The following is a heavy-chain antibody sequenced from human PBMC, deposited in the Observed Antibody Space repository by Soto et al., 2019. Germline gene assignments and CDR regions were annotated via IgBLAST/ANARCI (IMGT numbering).Heavy chain of an antibody. Sequence: EVQLVESGGGLVQPGRSLRLSCAASGFTFDDYAMHWVRQPPGKGLEWVSSITWNSGFIAYADSVKGRFTISRDNAKNFLYLQMNSLTPEDTAFYYCAKESTGYSSNTIDYWGQGTLVSVSS. CDR3: AKESTGYSSNTIDY. V-gene: IGHV3-9*01. D-gene: IGHD6-13*01. CDR2: ITWNSGFI. J-gene: IGHJ4*02. CDR1: GFTFDDYA.